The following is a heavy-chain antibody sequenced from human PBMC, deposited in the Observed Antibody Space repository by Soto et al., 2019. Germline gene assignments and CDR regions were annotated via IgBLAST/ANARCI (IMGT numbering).Heavy chain of an antibody. CDR2: IFADGST. D-gene: IGHD2-15*01. V-gene: IGHV3-66*01. CDR3: ARSDINAGLFVY. Sequence: GGSLRLSCAASEFSVSGAYMNWVRQAPEKGLEWVSAIFADGSTYYADSVKGRFTISRDTSRNTVFFEMSSLRAEDTAVYYCARSDINAGLFVYWGQGTLVTVSS. CDR1: EFSVSGAY. J-gene: IGHJ4*02.